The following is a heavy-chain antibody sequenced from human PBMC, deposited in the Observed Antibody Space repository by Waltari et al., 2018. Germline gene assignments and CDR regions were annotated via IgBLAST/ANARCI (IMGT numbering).Heavy chain of an antibody. V-gene: IGHV4-4*07. CDR1: GGSVSNYY. CDR3: VRARVSAQTSMGGFFDP. Sequence: QVQLQESGPGLVKPSETLSLTCNVSGGSVSNYYWAWIRKPAGKGLEWIGRIYSGGDTHYNPSFKSRITISVDTSTNQFSLTVTSVTAADTAFYYCVRARVSAQTSMGGFFDPWGQGIEVIVSS. J-gene: IGHJ5*02. D-gene: IGHD5-18*01. CDR2: IYSGGDT.